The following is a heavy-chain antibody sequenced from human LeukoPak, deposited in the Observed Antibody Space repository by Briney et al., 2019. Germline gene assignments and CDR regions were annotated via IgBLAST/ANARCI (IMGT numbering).Heavy chain of an antibody. CDR1: GGSISSYY. V-gene: IGHV4-59*01. Sequence: SETLSLTCTVSGGSISSYYWSWIRQPPGKGLEWIGYIYYSGSTNYNPSLKSRVTISVDTSENQFSLKLSSVTAADTAVYYCARGTYYYDSSGYYPSFGLYFDYWGQGTLVTVSS. D-gene: IGHD3-22*01. CDR2: IYYSGST. J-gene: IGHJ4*02. CDR3: ARGTYYYDSSGYYPSFGLYFDY.